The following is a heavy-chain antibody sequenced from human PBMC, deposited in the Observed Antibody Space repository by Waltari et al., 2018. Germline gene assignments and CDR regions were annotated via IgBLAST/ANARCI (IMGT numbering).Heavy chain of an antibody. CDR3: ARDGWYSGYVDY. D-gene: IGHD1-26*01. V-gene: IGHV4-38-2*02. CDR1: GYSISSGYY. CDR2: IYHSGAT. J-gene: IGHJ4*02. Sequence: QVQLQESGPGLVKPSETLSLTCTVSGYSISSGYYWGWIRQPPGKGLEWIGSIYHSGATCYNPSRKSRVTISVDTSKNQFSLKLSSVTAADTAVYYCARDGWYSGYVDYWGQGTLVTVSS.